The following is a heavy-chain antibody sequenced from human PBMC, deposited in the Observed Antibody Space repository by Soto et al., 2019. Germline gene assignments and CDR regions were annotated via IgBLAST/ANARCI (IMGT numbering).Heavy chain of an antibody. Sequence: SETLSLTCTVSGGSISSGGYYWSWIRQHPGKGLEWIGYIYYSGSTYYNPSLKSRVTLSVDASKNQFSLKLSSVTAADTAVYYCARRSVGYSSPRGGEDGMDVWGRGTTGAV. D-gene: IGHD4-4*01. CDR2: IYYSGST. V-gene: IGHV4-31*03. CDR1: GGSISSGGYY. CDR3: ARRSVGYSSPRGGEDGMDV. J-gene: IGHJ6*02.